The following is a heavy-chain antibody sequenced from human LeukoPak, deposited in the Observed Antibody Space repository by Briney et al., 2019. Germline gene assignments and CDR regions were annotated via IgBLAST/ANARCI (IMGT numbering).Heavy chain of an antibody. J-gene: IGHJ4*02. Sequence: PGGSLRLSCAVSGFTFSSYAMNWVRQAPGKGLEWVSGISGSGAGTYYADSVKGRFTISRDNSKNTLYLQMNSLRAEDTAVHYCAKMVREFYTISYYFDYWGQGTLVTVSS. CDR1: GFTFSSYA. V-gene: IGHV3-23*01. D-gene: IGHD2-8*01. CDR2: ISGSGAGT. CDR3: AKMVREFYTISYYFDY.